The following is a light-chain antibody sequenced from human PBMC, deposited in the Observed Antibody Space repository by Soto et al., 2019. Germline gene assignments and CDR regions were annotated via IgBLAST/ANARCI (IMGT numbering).Light chain of an antibody. CDR1: RNVSIY. V-gene: IGKV1-39*01. CDR3: QKSYKIPS. J-gene: IGKJ5*01. Sequence: EIPLTQSPSSLAASVGDRLTLTCRASRNVSIYLNWYQHKPGKGPTLLIHATSNLQIGVPSRFSGSGSGTEFTLTISSLEPEDLGTYYCQKSYKIPSFGQGTRLEIK. CDR2: ATS.